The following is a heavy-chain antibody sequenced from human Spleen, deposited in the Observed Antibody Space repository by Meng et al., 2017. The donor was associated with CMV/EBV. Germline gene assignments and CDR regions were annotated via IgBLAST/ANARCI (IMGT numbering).Heavy chain of an antibody. J-gene: IGHJ3*02. CDR2: INYSGST. CDR3: ARETIFGAIDAFDI. CDR1: GGSVSSRSYY. Sequence: GSLRLFCTVSGGSVSSRSYYWSWIRQPPGKGLEWIGYINYSGSTNYNPSLKSRVTISLDTSKKQFSLRLSSVTAADTAVYYCARETIFGAIDAFDIWGQGTMVTVSS. V-gene: IGHV4-61*01. D-gene: IGHD3-3*01.